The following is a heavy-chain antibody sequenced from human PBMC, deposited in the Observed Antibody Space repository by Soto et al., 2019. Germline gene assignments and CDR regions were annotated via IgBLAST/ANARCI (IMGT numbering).Heavy chain of an antibody. CDR2: IHYSGATSFFS. CDR3: AAGEASSRNLAPYYLNF. Sequence: PSETLSLTCTVSGGSMRNYFWTWIRQPPGKGLERIGYIHYSGATSFFSSYNTSLRGRVTISEDTSKNQFSLKLLSVTSADTAVYFCAAGEASSRNLAPYYLNFWGQGTLVTVSS. D-gene: IGHD6-13*01. CDR1: GGSMRNYF. V-gene: IGHV4-59*01. J-gene: IGHJ4*02.